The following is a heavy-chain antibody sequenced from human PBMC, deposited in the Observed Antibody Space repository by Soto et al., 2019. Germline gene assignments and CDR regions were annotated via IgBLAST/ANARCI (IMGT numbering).Heavy chain of an antibody. CDR1: GGYISSYY. D-gene: IGHD2-15*01. CDR2: IYYSGST. J-gene: IGHJ4*02. CDR3: ARAGYCSGGSCYFNY. V-gene: IGHV4-59*01. Sequence: SETLSLPCTVSGGYISSYYCSWIRQPPGKGLEWIGYIYYSGSTNYNPSLKSRVTISVDTSKNQFSLKLSSVTAADTAVYYCARAGYCSGGSCYFNYWGQGTLVTVSS.